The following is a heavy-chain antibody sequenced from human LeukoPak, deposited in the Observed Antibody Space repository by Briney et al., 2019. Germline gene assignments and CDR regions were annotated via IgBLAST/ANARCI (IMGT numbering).Heavy chain of an antibody. CDR2: ISAYNGNT. J-gene: IGHJ4*02. D-gene: IGHD2-15*01. Sequence: EASVKVSCKASGYTFTSYGISWVRQAPGQGLEWMGWISAYNGNTNYAQKLQGRVTMTTDTSTSTAYMELRSLRSDDTAVYYCARADIVVVVAATSDFGYWGQGTLVTVSS. V-gene: IGHV1-18*01. CDR1: GYTFTSYG. CDR3: ARADIVVVVAATSDFGY.